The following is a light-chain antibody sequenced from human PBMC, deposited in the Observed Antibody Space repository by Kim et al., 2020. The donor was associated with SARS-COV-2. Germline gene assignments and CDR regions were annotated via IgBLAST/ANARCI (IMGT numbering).Light chain of an antibody. CDR1: SPHLGSKP. J-gene: IGLJ3*02. Sequence: SCSRSSPHLGSKPVNWYQQFPGTAPQRLSDTDDPRPSAVSDRGSHSKSRTSASLAISALRSEDEADCSRATWDDSLDVWMFGGGTKLTVL. V-gene: IGLV1-44*01. CDR2: TDD. CDR3: ATWDDSLDVWM.